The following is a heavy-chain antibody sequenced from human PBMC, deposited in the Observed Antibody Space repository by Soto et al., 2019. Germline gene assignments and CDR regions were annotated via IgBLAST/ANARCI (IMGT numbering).Heavy chain of an antibody. J-gene: IGHJ6*02. CDR1: GGTFSSYA. CDR2: IIPIFGTA. CDR3: ARDTGDIVVVPAANDYYYGMDV. V-gene: IGHV1-69*01. D-gene: IGHD2-2*01. Sequence: QVQLVQSGAEVKKPGSSVKVSCKASGGTFSSYAISWVRQAPGQGLEWMGGIIPIFGTANYAQKFQGRVTINADESTSTAYMELSSLRSEDTAVYYCARDTGDIVVVPAANDYYYGMDVWGQGTTVTVSS.